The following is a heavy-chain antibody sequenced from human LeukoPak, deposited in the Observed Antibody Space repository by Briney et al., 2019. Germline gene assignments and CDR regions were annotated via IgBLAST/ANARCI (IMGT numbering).Heavy chain of an antibody. CDR3: ARDVVPISHELDV. Sequence: ASVKVSCKASGYTFTSYGISWVRQAPRQALEWMRWISAYNGNTNYAQKLQGRVTMTTDTSTSTAYMELRSLRSDDTAVYYCARDVVPISHELDVWGQGTTVTVSS. CDR1: GYTFTSYG. J-gene: IGHJ6*02. V-gene: IGHV1-18*01. D-gene: IGHD2-2*01. CDR2: ISAYNGNT.